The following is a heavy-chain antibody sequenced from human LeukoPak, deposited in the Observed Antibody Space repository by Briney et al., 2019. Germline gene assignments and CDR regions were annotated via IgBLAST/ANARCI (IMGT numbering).Heavy chain of an antibody. CDR2: ISWNSGGI. CDR3: AKDWGYSYGLGAFDI. V-gene: IGHV3-9*01. J-gene: IGHJ3*02. D-gene: IGHD5-18*01. CDR1: GFTFDDYA. Sequence: PGGSLRLSCAASGFTFDDYAMHWVRQAPGKGLEWVSGISWNSGGIGYADSVKGRFTISRDNAKNSLYLQMNSLRAEDTALYYCAKDWGYSYGLGAFDIWGQGTMVTVSS.